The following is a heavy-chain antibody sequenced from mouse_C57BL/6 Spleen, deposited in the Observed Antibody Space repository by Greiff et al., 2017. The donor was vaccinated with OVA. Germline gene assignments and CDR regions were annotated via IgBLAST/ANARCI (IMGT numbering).Heavy chain of an antibody. CDR1: GFTFTDYY. V-gene: IGHV7-3*01. J-gene: IGHJ3*01. CDR3: ARSPTGTGFAY. CDR2: IRNKANGYTT. Sequence: EVQRVESGGGLVQPGGSLSLSCAASGFTFTDYYMSWVRQPPGKALEWLGFIRNKANGYTTEYSASVKGRFTISRDNSQSILYLQMNALRAEDSATYYCARSPTGTGFAYWGQGTLVTVSA. D-gene: IGHD4-1*01.